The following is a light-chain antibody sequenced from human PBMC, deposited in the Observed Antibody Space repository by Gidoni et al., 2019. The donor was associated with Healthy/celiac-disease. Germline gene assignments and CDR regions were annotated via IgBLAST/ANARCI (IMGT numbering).Light chain of an antibody. Sequence: DIQMTQSPSSLSAPVGDRVTITCRASQSISSYLNWYQQKPGKAPKPLIYAASSLQSGVPSRFSGIGSGTDFTLTISSLQPEDFATYYCQQSYSTRFTFGPGTKVDIK. J-gene: IGKJ3*01. CDR1: QSISSY. CDR3: QQSYSTRFT. V-gene: IGKV1-39*01. CDR2: AAS.